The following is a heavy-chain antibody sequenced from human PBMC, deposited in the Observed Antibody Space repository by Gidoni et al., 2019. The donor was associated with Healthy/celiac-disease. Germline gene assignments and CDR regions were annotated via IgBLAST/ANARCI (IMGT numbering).Heavy chain of an antibody. CDR2: INPNSGGT. V-gene: IGHV1-2*02. Sequence: QVQLVQSGAEVTKPGASVTVSCKASGSTFTGYYMHWVRQAPGQGLEWMGWINPNSGGTHYAQKVQGRVTMTRDTSISTAYMELSRLRSDDTAVYYCARDLGDTAMVNDDYWGQGTLVTVSS. J-gene: IGHJ4*02. CDR3: ARDLGDTAMVNDDY. D-gene: IGHD5-18*01. CDR1: GSTFTGYY.